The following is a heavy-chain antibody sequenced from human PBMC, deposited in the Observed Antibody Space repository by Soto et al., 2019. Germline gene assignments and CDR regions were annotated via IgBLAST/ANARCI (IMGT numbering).Heavy chain of an antibody. D-gene: IGHD3-22*01. Sequence: ASVKVSCKASGYTFTSYYMHWVRQAPGQGLEWMGIINPSGGSTSYAQKFQGRVTITADESTSTAYMELSSLRSEDTAVYYCARGAASGYYFRNAYYFDYWGQGTLVTVSS. CDR2: INPSGGST. J-gene: IGHJ4*02. CDR3: ARGAASGYYFRNAYYFDY. CDR1: GYTFTSYY. V-gene: IGHV1-46*01.